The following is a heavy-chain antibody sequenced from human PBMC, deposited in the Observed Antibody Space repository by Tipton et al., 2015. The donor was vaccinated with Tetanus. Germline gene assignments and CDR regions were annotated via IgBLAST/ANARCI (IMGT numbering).Heavy chain of an antibody. V-gene: IGHV5-51*01. CDR1: GYSFSSYW. CDR2: IYPGDSDT. Sequence: MQLVQSGAEVKKPGESLKISCKGSGYSFSSYWIGWARQMYWQGLEWIGIIYPGDSDTRYSPSFQVQVTISADKSLSTAYLQWGGLKASDTAMYYCARHVPQFGVATMGDYWGQGTLVTVSS. CDR3: ARHVPQFGVATMGDY. J-gene: IGHJ4*02. D-gene: IGHD5-12*01.